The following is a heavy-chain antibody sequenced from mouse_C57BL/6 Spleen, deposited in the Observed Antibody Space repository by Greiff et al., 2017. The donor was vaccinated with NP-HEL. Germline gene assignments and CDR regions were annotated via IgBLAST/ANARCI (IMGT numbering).Heavy chain of an antibody. CDR3: AILYDDYGWFAY. J-gene: IGHJ3*01. D-gene: IGHD2-4*01. CDR1: GYTFTSYW. CDR2: IYPGSGST. Sequence: QVQLQQPGAELVKPGASVKMSCKASGYTFTSYWITWVKQRPGQGLEWIGDIYPGSGSTNYNEKFKSKATLTVDTSSSTAYMQLSSLTSEDSAVYYCAILYDDYGWFAYWGQGTLVTVSA. V-gene: IGHV1-55*01.